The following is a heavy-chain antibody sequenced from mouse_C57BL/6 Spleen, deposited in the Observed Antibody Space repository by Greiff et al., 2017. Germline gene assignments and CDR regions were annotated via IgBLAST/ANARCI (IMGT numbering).Heavy chain of an antibody. Sequence: QVQLQQSGPELVKPGASVKISCKASGYTFTDYYINWVKQRPGQGLEWIGWIFPGGGSTYYTEKFKGNDTLTVDKSSSTTYMLLSSRTPEESEVYVCAGYYYGSSPSFDYWGQGTTLTVSS. CDR2: IFPGGGST. J-gene: IGHJ2*01. CDR1: GYTFTDYY. CDR3: AGYYYGSSPSFDY. D-gene: IGHD1-1*01. V-gene: IGHV1-75*01.